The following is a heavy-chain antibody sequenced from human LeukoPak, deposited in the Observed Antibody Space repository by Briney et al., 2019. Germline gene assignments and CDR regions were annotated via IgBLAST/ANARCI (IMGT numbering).Heavy chain of an antibody. CDR1: GGSISSYY. CDR3: ARLRSYYDSSGYYYDY. Sequence: PSETLSLTCTVSGGSISSYYWSWIRQPAGKGLEWIGSIYYSGSTYYNPSLKSRVTISVDTSKNQFSLKLSSVTAADTAVYYCARLRSYYDSSGYYYDYWGQGTLVTVSS. D-gene: IGHD3-22*01. J-gene: IGHJ4*02. V-gene: IGHV4-59*05. CDR2: IYYSGST.